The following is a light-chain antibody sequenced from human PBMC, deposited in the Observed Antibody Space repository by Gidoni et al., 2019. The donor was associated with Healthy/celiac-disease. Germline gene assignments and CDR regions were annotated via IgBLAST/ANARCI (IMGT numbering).Light chain of an antibody. J-gene: IGKJ3*01. V-gene: IGKV1-39*01. CDR3: QQSYSTLFT. CDR2: AAS. CDR1: QSISSY. Sequence: DIQVTQSPSSLSASVGDRVTITCRASQSISSYLNWYQQKPGKAPKLLIYAASSLQSGVPSRFSGSGSGTDFTLTISSLQPEDFATYYCQQSYSTLFTFGPGTKVEIK.